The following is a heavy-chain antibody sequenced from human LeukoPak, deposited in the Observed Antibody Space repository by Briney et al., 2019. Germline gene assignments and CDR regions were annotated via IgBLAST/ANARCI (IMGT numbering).Heavy chain of an antibody. D-gene: IGHD1-1*01. Sequence: SETLSLTCSVAGGAISSYYWSWIRQPAGKGLQWIGRIYTSGSSNDNPSLKRRVTMSVDTSKNQLSLKLSSVTAADTAVYYCGAETGPFDYWGQGTLVNVSS. V-gene: IGHV4-4*07. CDR2: IYTSGSS. J-gene: IGHJ4*02. CDR1: GGAISSYY. CDR3: GAETGPFDY.